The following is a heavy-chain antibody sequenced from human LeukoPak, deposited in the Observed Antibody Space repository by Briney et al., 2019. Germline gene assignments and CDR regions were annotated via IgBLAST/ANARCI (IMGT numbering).Heavy chain of an antibody. CDR2: FYPDGPT. J-gene: IGHJ4*02. D-gene: IGHD5-18*01. V-gene: IGHV4-39*01. Sequence: SETLSLTCTVSGGSLNTDNYSWGWIRQTPGKGLEWIGSFYPDGPTYYNPSLRSRVTISGDTSSNQFSLRLNSVTAADTAVYYCARHATPAIQLWLLNYFDYWGQGTLVTVSS. CDR1: GGSLNTDNYS. CDR3: ARHATPAIQLWLLNYFDY.